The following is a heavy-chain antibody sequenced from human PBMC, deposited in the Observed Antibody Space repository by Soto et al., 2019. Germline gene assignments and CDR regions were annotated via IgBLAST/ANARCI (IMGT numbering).Heavy chain of an antibody. CDR2: ISGGGNPT. CDR3: AKDITFDSSAYDS. CDR1: GFTFSRVG. J-gene: IGHJ4*02. Sequence: EVQLLESGGGLVQPGGSLRLSCAASGFTFSRVGMSWVSQAPGKGLEWISGISGGGNPTYYSESVKGRFTISRDSAKNTLSLQRNSLRTEDTAVYYCAKDITFDSSAYDSWGQGTLVTVSS. D-gene: IGHD3-22*01. V-gene: IGHV3-23*01.